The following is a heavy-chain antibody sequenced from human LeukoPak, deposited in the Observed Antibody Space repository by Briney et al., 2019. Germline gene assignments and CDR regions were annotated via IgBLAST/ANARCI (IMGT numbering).Heavy chain of an antibody. CDR1: GFTFSSYS. CDR3: ARGVKGSLDY. J-gene: IGHJ4*02. Sequence: PGGSLRLSCAASGFTFSSYSMNWVRQAPGKGLEWVSSISSSSSYIYYADSVKGRFTISSDNAKNSLYLQMNSLRAEDTAVYYCARGVKGSLDYWGQGTLVTVSP. CDR2: ISSSSSYI. V-gene: IGHV3-21*01. D-gene: IGHD3-10*01.